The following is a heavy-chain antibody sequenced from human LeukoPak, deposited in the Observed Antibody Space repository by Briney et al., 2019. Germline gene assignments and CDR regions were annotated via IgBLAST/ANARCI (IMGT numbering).Heavy chain of an antibody. D-gene: IGHD4-17*01. CDR3: AGYGGDDYGDYRFDY. CDR1: RFTFSDYE. J-gene: IGHJ4*02. Sequence: GGSLRLSCAASRFTFSDYEMNWVRQAPGKGLGWISYISSSGSSIFYADSVKGRFTISRDNAENSLYLQMNSLRAEDTAVYYCAGYGGDDYGDYRFDYWGQGTLVTVSS. V-gene: IGHV3-48*03. CDR2: ISSSGSSI.